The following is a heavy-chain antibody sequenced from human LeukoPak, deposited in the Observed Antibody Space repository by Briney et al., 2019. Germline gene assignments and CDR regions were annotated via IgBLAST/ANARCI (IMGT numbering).Heavy chain of an antibody. CDR2: IDVGDIT. CDR1: GFTVSSNY. V-gene: IGHV3-53*01. CDR3: ARGGSYTDV. D-gene: IGHD2-15*01. Sequence: GGSLRLSWAAPGFTVSSNYMSSVRQARGKGREWVSVIDVGDITYYAGSWKGRFTISRDHSKNTLYLQMTSLIPEDTAVYYCARGGSYTDVSGNGNPVTTSS. J-gene: IGHJ6*03.